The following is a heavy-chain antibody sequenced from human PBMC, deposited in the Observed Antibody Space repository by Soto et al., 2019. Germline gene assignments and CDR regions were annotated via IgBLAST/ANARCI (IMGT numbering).Heavy chain of an antibody. CDR2: TYSSGST. Sequence: QVQLQESGPGLVKPSQTLSLTCTVSGGSISSGGYYWSWIRQHPGKGLGWIGYTYSSGSTYYNPSLKSRVTISVDTSKNQFSLKLSSVTAADTAVYYCARGVEGSSSSGDLDYWGQGTLVTVSS. J-gene: IGHJ4*02. D-gene: IGHD6-6*01. V-gene: IGHV4-31*03. CDR3: ARGVEGSSSSGDLDY. CDR1: GGSISSGGYY.